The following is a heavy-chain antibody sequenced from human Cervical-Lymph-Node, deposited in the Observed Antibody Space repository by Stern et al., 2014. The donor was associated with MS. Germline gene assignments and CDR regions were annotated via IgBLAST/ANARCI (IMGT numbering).Heavy chain of an antibody. CDR1: GGTFSSYA. V-gene: IGHV1-69*01. J-gene: IGHJ6*02. CDR2: IIPIFGTA. Sequence: QVQLGQSGAEVKKPGSSVKVSCKASGGTFSSYAISWVRQAPGQGIEWMGGIIPIFGTANYAQKFQGRVTITADESTSTAYMELSSLRSEDTAVYYCATGEMATKSYYYYGMDVWGQGTTVTVSS. CDR3: ATGEMATKSYYYYGMDV. D-gene: IGHD5-24*01.